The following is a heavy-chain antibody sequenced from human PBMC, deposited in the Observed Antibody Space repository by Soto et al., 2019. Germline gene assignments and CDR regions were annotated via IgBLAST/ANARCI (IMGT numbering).Heavy chain of an antibody. V-gene: IGHV3-23*01. CDR3: AKDSDYRDRIFWYFDL. J-gene: IGHJ2*01. CDR2: MSGSGGST. D-gene: IGHD2-15*01. CDR1: GFTLSSYA. Sequence: EVQLLESGGGLVQPGGSLRLSCAASGFTLSSYAMSWVRQAPGKGLEWVSAMSGSGGSTYYADSVKGRFTISRDNSKNTLYLQMNSRRAEDTAVYYCAKDSDYRDRIFWYFDLWGRGTLVTVSS.